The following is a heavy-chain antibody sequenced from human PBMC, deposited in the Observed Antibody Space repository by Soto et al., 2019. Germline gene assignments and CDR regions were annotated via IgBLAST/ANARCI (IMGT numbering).Heavy chain of an antibody. V-gene: IGHV1-8*01. J-gene: IGHJ5*02. CDR2: MNPNSGNT. CDR3: ARGRYYYDSRWFDP. D-gene: IGHD3-22*01. Sequence: GASVQVSCKASGYTFTSYDINWVRQATGQGLEWMGWMNPNSGNTGYAQKFQGRVTMTRNTSISTAYMELSSLRSEDTAVYYCARGRYYYDSRWFDPWGQGTLVTVSS. CDR1: GYTFTSYD.